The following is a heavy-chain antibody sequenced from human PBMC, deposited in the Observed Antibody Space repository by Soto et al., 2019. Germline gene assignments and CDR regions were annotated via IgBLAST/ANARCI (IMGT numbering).Heavy chain of an antibody. D-gene: IGHD3-22*01. CDR3: VSYYDSSGYILTFDY. CDR1: GGSISSSSYY. V-gene: IGHV4-39*01. Sequence: QLQLQESGPGLVKPSETLSLTCTVSGGSISSSSYYWGWIRQPPGKGLEWIGSIYYSGSTYYNPSLKSRVTISVDTSKNQFSLKLSSVTAADTAVYYCVSYYDSSGYILTFDYWGQGTLVTVSS. CDR2: IYYSGST. J-gene: IGHJ4*02.